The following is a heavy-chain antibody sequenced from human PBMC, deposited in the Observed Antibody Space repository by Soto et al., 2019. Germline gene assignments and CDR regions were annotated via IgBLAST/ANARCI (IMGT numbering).Heavy chain of an antibody. Sequence: SQTLSLTCAISGDSVSSNSAAWNWIRQSPSRGLEWLGRTYYRSKWYNDYAVSVKSRITINPDTSKNQFSLQLNSVTPEDTVVFFCERGKGMEILTRGWFDPWGQGTLVTVSS. CDR3: ERGKGMEILTRGWFDP. V-gene: IGHV6-1*01. CDR2: TYYRSKWYN. J-gene: IGHJ5*02. CDR1: GDSVSSNSAA. D-gene: IGHD3-9*01.